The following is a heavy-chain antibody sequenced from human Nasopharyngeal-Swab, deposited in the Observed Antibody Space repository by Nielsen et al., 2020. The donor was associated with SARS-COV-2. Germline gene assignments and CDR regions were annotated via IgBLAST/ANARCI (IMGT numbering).Heavy chain of an antibody. CDR1: GGTFSSYG. CDR3: AILRRGYGDTDY. CDR2: IIPYLNSA. Sequence: SVKVSCKASGGTFSSYGINWVRLSPGQWPEWMGRIIPYLNSAHYTQKFQARFTITADKSTTTAYMELSSLTSEDTAIYYCAILRRGYGDTDYWGPGTLVTVSS. V-gene: IGHV1-69*04. J-gene: IGHJ4*02. D-gene: IGHD4-17*01.